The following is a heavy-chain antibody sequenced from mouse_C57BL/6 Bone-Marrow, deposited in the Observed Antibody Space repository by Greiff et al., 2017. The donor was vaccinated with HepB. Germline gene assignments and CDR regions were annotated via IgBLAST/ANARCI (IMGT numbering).Heavy chain of an antibody. V-gene: IGHV1-69*01. Sequence: VQLQQPGAELVMPGASVKLSCKASGYTFTSYWMHWVKQRPGQGLEWIGEIDPSDSYTSYNQKFKGKSTLTVDKSSSTAYMQLSSLTSEDSAVYYCARLGYGAWFAYWGQGTLVTVSA. CDR2: IDPSDSYT. CDR1: GYTFTSYW. D-gene: IGHD3-1*01. CDR3: ARLGYGAWFAY. J-gene: IGHJ3*01.